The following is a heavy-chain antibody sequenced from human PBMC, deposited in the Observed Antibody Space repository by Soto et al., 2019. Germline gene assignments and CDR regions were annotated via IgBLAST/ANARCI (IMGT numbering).Heavy chain of an antibody. Sequence: EVQLVESGGGLVQPGGSLRLSCAASGFTFSSYSMNWVRQAPGKGLERVSYISSSSSTIYYADSVKGRFTISRDKGKNALYLQMTSLRDEDTAVYYCARVLVEGVSHYGRDVWGQGNTVTV. V-gene: IGHV3-48*02. J-gene: IGHJ6*02. CDR2: ISSSSSTI. D-gene: IGHD3-3*01. CDR3: ARVLVEGVSHYGRDV. CDR1: GFTFSSYS.